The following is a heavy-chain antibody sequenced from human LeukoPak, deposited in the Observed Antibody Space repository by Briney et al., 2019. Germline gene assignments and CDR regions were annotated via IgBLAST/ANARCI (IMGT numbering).Heavy chain of an antibody. CDR2: INHSGST. CDR3: ARDLPLSRVITWNWFDP. CDR1: GGSFRGYY. Sequence: SETLSLTCAVYGGSFRGYYWSWIRQPPGEGLEWIGEINHSGSTNYNPSLKSRVTISLDTSKNQISLKLSSVTAADTAVYYCARDLPLSRVITWNWFDPWGQGTLVTVSS. V-gene: IGHV4-34*01. J-gene: IGHJ5*02. D-gene: IGHD3-22*01.